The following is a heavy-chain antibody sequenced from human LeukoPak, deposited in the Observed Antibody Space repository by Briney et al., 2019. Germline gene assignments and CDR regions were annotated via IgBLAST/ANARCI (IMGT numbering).Heavy chain of an antibody. J-gene: IGHJ6*02. CDR1: GFTFSSTW. D-gene: IGHD3-16*01. Sequence: GGSLRLACAASGFTFSSTWMSWVRQAPGKGLEWVANIKHDGSETNYVDSVKGRFTISRDNAKNSLHLQMNSLRVEDTAVYYCAKNGGPHGMDVWGQGTTVTVSS. CDR3: AKNGGPHGMDV. V-gene: IGHV3-7*02. CDR2: IKHDGSET.